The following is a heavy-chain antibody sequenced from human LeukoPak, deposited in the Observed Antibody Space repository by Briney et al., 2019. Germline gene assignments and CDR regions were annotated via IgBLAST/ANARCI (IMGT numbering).Heavy chain of an antibody. D-gene: IGHD3-22*01. V-gene: IGHV4-38-2*02. CDR2: IYHSGST. CDR1: GYSISSGYY. J-gene: IGHJ3*02. Sequence: SETLSLTCTVSGYSISSGYYWGWIRQPPGKGLEWIGSIYHSGSTYYNPSPKSRVTISVDTSKNQFSLKLSSVTAADTAVYYCAIDGGIWYYDSSVDAFDIWGQGTMVTVSS. CDR3: AIDGGIWYYDSSVDAFDI.